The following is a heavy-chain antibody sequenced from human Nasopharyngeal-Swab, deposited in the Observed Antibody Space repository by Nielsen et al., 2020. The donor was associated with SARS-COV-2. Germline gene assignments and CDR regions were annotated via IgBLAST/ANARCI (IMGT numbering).Heavy chain of an antibody. V-gene: IGHV3-49*03. CDR2: IRSKAYGGTT. Sequence: GGSLRLSCTAYGFTFGDYAMSWFRQAPGKGLEWVGFIRSKAYGGTTEYAASVKGRFTISRDDSKSIAYLQMNSLKTEDTAVYYCTRDERYCSGGSCYPTFDNWFDPWGQGTLVTVSS. D-gene: IGHD2-15*01. CDR3: TRDERYCSGGSCYPTFDNWFDP. J-gene: IGHJ5*02. CDR1: GFTFGDYA.